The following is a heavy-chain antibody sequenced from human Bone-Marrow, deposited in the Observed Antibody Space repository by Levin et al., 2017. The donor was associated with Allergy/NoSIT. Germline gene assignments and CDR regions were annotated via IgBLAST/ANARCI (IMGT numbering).Heavy chain of an antibody. J-gene: IGHJ5*02. CDR2: IIPIFGTA. CDR3: ARSSYYDILTGYPWFDP. CDR1: GGTFSSYA. Sequence: SVKVSCKASGGTFSSYAISWVRQAPGQGLEWMGGIIPIFGTANYAQKFQGRVTITADESTSTAYMELSSLRSEDTAVYYCARSSYYDILTGYPWFDPWGQGTLVTVSS. D-gene: IGHD3-9*01. V-gene: IGHV1-69*13.